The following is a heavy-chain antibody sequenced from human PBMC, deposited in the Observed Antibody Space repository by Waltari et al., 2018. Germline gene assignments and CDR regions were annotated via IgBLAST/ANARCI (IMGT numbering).Heavy chain of an antibody. CDR1: GFTFSSYG. CDR3: AKDRVPREGGAYFDY. D-gene: IGHD3-10*01. Sequence: QVQLVGSGGGVVQPGRSLRLSCAASGFTFSSYGLRRVRQAPGQGLEWVAVIWYDGSNKYYADSVKGRFTISRDNSKNTLYLQMNSLRAEDTAVYYCAKDRVPREGGAYFDYWGQGTLVTVSS. J-gene: IGHJ4*02. CDR2: IWYDGSNK. V-gene: IGHV3-33*06.